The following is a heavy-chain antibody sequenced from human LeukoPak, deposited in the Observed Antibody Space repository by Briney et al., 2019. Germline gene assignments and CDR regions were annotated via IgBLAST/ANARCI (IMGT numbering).Heavy chain of an antibody. CDR2: ISKDGSFA. D-gene: IGHD5-18*01. Sequence: GGSLRLSCAASGFIFSNYWMHWVRQAPGKGLVWVSRISKDGSFASYADSVKGRFTISRDNSKNTLYLQMNSLRAEDTAVYYCASSGYSYGFDYWGQGTLVTVSS. J-gene: IGHJ4*02. CDR1: GFIFSNYW. V-gene: IGHV3-74*01. CDR3: ASSGYSYGFDY.